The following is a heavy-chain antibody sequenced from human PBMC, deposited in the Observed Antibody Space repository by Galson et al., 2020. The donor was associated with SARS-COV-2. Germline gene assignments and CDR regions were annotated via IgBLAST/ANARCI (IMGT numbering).Heavy chain of an antibody. CDR2: IIPIFGTA. CDR1: GGTFSSYA. Sequence: KISCKASGGTFSSYAISWVRQAPGQGLEWMGGIIPIFGTANYAQKFQGRVTITADESTSTAYMELSSLRSEDTAVYYCARGYCSGGSCYSVYYGMDVWGQGTTVIVSS. J-gene: IGHJ6*02. D-gene: IGHD2-15*01. CDR3: ARGYCSGGSCYSVYYGMDV. V-gene: IGHV1-69*01.